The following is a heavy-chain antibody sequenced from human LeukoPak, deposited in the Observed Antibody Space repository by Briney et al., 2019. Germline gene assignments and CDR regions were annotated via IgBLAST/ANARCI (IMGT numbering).Heavy chain of an antibody. D-gene: IGHD6-19*01. CDR3: ARDTPSSGWHGRWGLDY. CDR1: GGTFSSYA. Sequence: SVKVSCKASGGTFSSYAISWVRQAPGQGLEWMGGIIPIFGTANYAQKFQGRVTITADESTSTAYMELSSLRSEDTAVYYCARDTPSSGWHGRWGLDYWGQGTLVTVSS. J-gene: IGHJ4*02. V-gene: IGHV1-69*13. CDR2: IIPIFGTA.